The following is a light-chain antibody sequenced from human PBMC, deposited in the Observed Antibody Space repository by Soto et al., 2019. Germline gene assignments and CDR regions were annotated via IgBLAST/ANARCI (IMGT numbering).Light chain of an antibody. V-gene: IGLV3-21*02. Sequence: SYELTQPPSVSVAPGQTARITCGGTRFGIESVNCYQQKPGQAPVLVVYDDSDRPSGIPERFSGSNAGNTATLTLSRVEAGDEADYYCQVWDTTINHVLFGGGTKLTVL. J-gene: IGLJ2*01. CDR1: RFGIES. CDR3: QVWDTTINHVL. CDR2: DDS.